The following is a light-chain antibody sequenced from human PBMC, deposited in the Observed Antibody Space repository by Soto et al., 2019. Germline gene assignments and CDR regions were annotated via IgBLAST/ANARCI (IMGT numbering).Light chain of an antibody. CDR3: QHYNSYSEA. V-gene: IGKV1-5*03. Sequence: DIQMTQSPSTLSGSVGDRVTITCRASQTISSWLAWYQQKPGKAPKLLIYKASTLQSGVPSRFSGSASGTEFTLTISSLQPDDFATYYCQHYNSYSEAFGQGTKVELK. CDR2: KAS. J-gene: IGKJ1*01. CDR1: QTISSW.